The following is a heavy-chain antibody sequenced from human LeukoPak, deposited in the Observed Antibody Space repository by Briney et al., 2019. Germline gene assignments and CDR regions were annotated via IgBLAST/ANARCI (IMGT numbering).Heavy chain of an antibody. CDR2: IYYSGST. D-gene: IGHD3-10*02. Sequence: SETLSLTCTVSGGSISSYYWSWIRQPPGKGLEWIGYIYYSGSTNYNPSLKSRVTISVDTSKNQFSLKLSSVTAADTAVYYCARLCKGLTSIKGKRNAFDIWGQGTMVTVSS. CDR3: ARLCKGLTSIKGKRNAFDI. CDR1: GGSISSYY. V-gene: IGHV4-59*12. J-gene: IGHJ3*02.